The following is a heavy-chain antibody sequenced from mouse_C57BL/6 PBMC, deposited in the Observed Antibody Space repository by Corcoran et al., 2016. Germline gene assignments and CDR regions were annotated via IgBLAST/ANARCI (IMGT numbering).Heavy chain of an antibody. V-gene: IGHV9-3*01. CDR3: ARSRTVVDAMDY. Sequence: QIQLVQSGPELKKPGETVKISCKASGYTFTTYGMSWVKQAPGKGLKWMGWINTYSGVPTYADDFKGRFAFSLETSASTAYLQINNLKNEDTATYFCARSRTVVDAMDYWGQGTSVTVSS. J-gene: IGHJ4*01. CDR1: GYTFTTYG. D-gene: IGHD1-1*01. CDR2: INTYSGVP.